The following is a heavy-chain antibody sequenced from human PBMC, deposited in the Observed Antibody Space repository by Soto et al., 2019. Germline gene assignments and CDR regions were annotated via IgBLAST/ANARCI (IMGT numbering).Heavy chain of an antibody. Sequence: PGESLKISCKGSGYSFTSYWISWVRQMPGKGLEWMGRIDPSDSYTNYSPSFQGHVTISADKSISTAYLQWSSLKASDTAMYYCARHRWVGSYYYYGMDVWGQGTTVTVSS. D-gene: IGHD3-10*01. V-gene: IGHV5-10-1*01. J-gene: IGHJ6*02. CDR1: GYSFTSYW. CDR2: IDPSDSYT. CDR3: ARHRWVGSYYYYGMDV.